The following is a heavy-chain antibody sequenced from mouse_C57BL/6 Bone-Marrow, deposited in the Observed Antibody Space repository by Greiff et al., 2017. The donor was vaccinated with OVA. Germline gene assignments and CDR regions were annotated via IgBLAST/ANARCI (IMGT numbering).Heavy chain of an antibody. CDR1: GYTFTDHT. J-gene: IGHJ3*01. Sequence: QVQLQQSDAELVKPGASVKISCKVSGYTFTDHTIHWMKQRPEQGLEWIGYIYPRDGSTKYNEKLKGKATLTADKSSSTAYMQLNSLTSEDSAVYFCARKGYYYGSKAWFAYWGQGTLVTVSA. CDR3: ARKGYYYGSKAWFAY. CDR2: IYPRDGST. V-gene: IGHV1-78*01. D-gene: IGHD1-1*01.